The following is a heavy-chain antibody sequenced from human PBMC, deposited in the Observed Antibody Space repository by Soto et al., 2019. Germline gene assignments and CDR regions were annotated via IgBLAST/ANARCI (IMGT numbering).Heavy chain of an antibody. CDR1: GYTFTSYY. D-gene: IGHD3-22*01. CDR3: ARTYDSSGYYQRFYYYYGMDV. V-gene: IGHV1-46*01. Sequence: QVQLVQSGAEVKKPGASVKVSCKASGYTFTSYYMHWVRQAPGQGLEWMGIINPSGGSTSYAQKFQGRVTMTRDTSTSTVYMELSSLRSEDTAVYYCARTYDSSGYYQRFYYYYGMDVWGQGTTVTVSS. CDR2: INPSGGST. J-gene: IGHJ6*02.